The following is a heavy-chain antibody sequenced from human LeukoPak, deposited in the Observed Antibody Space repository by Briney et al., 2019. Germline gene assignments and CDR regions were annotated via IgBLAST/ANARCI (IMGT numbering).Heavy chain of an antibody. CDR3: AKRDYASPTDFYPLFDC. J-gene: IGHJ4*02. D-gene: IGHD3-16*01. CDR2: ITGNAERT. Sequence: HSGGSLRLSCVASGFIFYNYAMARVPQAPGKGLEWVSGITGNAERTYYADSVRGRFTISRDNSKNTLFLQLNSLRADDTAVYCCAKRDYASPTDFYPLFDCWGQGALVTVSS. V-gene: IGHV3-23*01. CDR1: GFIFYNYA.